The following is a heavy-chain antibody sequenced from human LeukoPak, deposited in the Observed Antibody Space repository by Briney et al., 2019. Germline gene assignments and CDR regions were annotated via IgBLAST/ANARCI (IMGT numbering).Heavy chain of an antibody. D-gene: IGHD3-3*01. Sequence: PGGSLRLSCAASGFTFSSYAMHWVRQAPGKGLEWVAVISYDGSNKYYADPVKGRFTISRDNSKNTLYLQMNSLRAEDTAVYYCARDTATDLEYYFDYWGQGTLVTVSS. V-gene: IGHV3-30*04. CDR2: ISYDGSNK. J-gene: IGHJ4*02. CDR1: GFTFSSYA. CDR3: ARDTATDLEYYFDY.